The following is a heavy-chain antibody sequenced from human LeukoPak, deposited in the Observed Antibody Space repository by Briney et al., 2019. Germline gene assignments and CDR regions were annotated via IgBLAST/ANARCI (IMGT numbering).Heavy chain of an antibody. V-gene: IGHV3-11*01. Sequence: GGSLRLSCAASGLTFSDYYMSWIRQAPGKGLEWVSYISSSGSTIYYADSVKGRFTISRDNAKNSLYLQMNSLRAEDTAVYYCARDLEQQLATDAFDIWGQGTMVTVSS. CDR1: GLTFSDYY. CDR2: ISSSGSTI. D-gene: IGHD6-13*01. J-gene: IGHJ3*02. CDR3: ARDLEQQLATDAFDI.